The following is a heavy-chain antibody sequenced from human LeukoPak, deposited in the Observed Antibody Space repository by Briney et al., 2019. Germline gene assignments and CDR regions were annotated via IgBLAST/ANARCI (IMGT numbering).Heavy chain of an antibody. D-gene: IGHD6-13*01. V-gene: IGHV5-51*01. J-gene: IGHJ5*02. CDR3: ARHTAAAAGYNWFDP. CDR2: IYPGDSDT. CDR1: GYSFTSYW. Sequence: GESLKISCKGSGYSFTSYWIGWVRQMPGKGLEWMGIIYPGDSDTRYSPSFQGQVTISAEKSISTAYLQWSSLKASDTAMYYCARHTAAAAGYNWFDPWGQGTLVTVSS.